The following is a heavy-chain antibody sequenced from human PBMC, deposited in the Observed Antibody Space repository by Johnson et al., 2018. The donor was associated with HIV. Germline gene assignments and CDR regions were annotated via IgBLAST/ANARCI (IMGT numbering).Heavy chain of an antibody. CDR2: INWNGGST. CDR1: GFTFNDYA. D-gene: IGHD3-22*01. J-gene: IGHJ3*02. CDR3: ARGKGWLDAFDM. V-gene: IGHV3-20*04. Sequence: VQLVESGGGVVRPGESLRLSCAASGFTFNDYAMTWLRQAPGKGLEWVSGINWNGGSTGYPDSVKGRFTISRDNAKKSLYLQMNSLRAGDTAVYYCARGKGWLDAFDMWGQGTMVTVSS.